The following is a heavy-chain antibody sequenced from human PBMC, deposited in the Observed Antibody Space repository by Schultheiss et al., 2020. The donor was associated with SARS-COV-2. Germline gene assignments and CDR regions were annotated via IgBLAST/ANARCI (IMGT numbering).Heavy chain of an antibody. CDR2: IWYDGSNK. CDR3: AKSQGY. V-gene: IGHV3-33*03. Sequence: GGSLRLSCAASGFTFSSYGMHWVRQAPGKGLEWVAVIWYDGSNKYYADSVKGRFTISRDNAKNSLYLQMNSLRAEDTAVYYCAKSQGYWGQGTLVTVSS. J-gene: IGHJ4*02. CDR1: GFTFSSYG.